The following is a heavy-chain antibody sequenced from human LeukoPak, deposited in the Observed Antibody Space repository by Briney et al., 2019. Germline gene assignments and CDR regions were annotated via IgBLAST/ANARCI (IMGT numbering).Heavy chain of an antibody. CDR3: ARGAARPNRHAAGNWLDP. Sequence: SETLSLTCAVYGGSFSGYYWSWIRQPPGKGLEWIGEINHSGSTNYNPSLKSRVTISVDTSKNQFSLKLSSVTAADTAVYYCARGAARPNRHAAGNWLDPWGQGTLVTVSS. D-gene: IGHD6-6*01. V-gene: IGHV4-34*01. CDR2: INHSGST. J-gene: IGHJ5*02. CDR1: GGSFSGYY.